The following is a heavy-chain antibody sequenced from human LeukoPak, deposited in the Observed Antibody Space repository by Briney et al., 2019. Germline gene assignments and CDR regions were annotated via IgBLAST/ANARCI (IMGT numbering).Heavy chain of an antibody. V-gene: IGHV3-53*01. J-gene: IGHJ4*02. CDR2: IYSGGTT. D-gene: IGHD5-24*01. CDR3: ARGRRDGYNLGY. Sequence: GGSLRLSCAASGFNVTTNYMSWVRQAPGKGLEWVSVIYSGGTTYYADSVKGRFTISRDISKDTLSLQMNSLRAEDTAVYYCARGRRDGYNLGYWGQGTLVAVSP. CDR1: GFNVTTNY.